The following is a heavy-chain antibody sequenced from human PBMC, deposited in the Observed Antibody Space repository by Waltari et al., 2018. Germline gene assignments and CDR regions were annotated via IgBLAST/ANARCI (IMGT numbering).Heavy chain of an antibody. V-gene: IGHV1-18*01. CDR2: ISAYNGNT. CDR3: ARVVSVYDYVWGSYRTRYFDY. D-gene: IGHD3-16*02. CDR1: GYTFTSYG. J-gene: IGHJ4*02. Sequence: QVQLVQSGAEVKKPGASVKVSCKASGYTFTSYGISWVRQAPGQGPEWMGGISAYNGNTNYAQKLQGRVTMTTDTSTSTAYMELRSLRSDDTAVYYCARVVSVYDYVWGSYRTRYFDYWGQGTLVTVSS.